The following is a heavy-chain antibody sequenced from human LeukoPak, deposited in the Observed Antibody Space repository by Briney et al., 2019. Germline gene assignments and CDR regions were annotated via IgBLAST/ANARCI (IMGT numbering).Heavy chain of an antibody. CDR3: ARDPYPLYSSGAFDP. V-gene: IGHV4-4*07. CDR2: IYTSGST. J-gene: IGHJ5*02. D-gene: IGHD6-19*01. Sequence: SETLSLTCTVSGGSISSYYWSWIRQPAGKGLEWIGRIYTSGSTNYNPSLKSRVTMSVDTSKNQLSLKLSSVTAADTAVYYCARDPYPLYSSGAFDPWGQGTLVTVSS. CDR1: GGSISSYY.